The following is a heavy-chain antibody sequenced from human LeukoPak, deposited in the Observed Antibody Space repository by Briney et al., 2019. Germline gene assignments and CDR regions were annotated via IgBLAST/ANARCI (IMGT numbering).Heavy chain of an antibody. Sequence: ASVKVSCKASGYTFTSYYMHWVRQAPGQGLEWMGIINPSGGSTSYAQKFQGRVTMTRDMSTSSVYMELSSLRSEDTAVYYCARDPGRVAYCGGDCYSGYYYYMDVWGKGTTVTVSS. J-gene: IGHJ6*03. CDR1: GYTFTSYY. CDR3: ARDPGRVAYCGGDCYSGYYYYMDV. V-gene: IGHV1-46*01. CDR2: INPSGGST. D-gene: IGHD2-21*02.